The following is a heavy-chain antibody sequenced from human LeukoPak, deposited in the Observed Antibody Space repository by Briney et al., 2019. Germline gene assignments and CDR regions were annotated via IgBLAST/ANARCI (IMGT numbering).Heavy chain of an antibody. CDR1: GFTFSSYV. V-gene: IGHV3-30*18. Sequence: QPGGSLRLSCAASGFTFSSYVMHWVRQAPGKGLEWVAVISYDGSNKYYADSVKGRFTISRDNSKNTLYLQMNSLRAEDTAVYYCAKGGYDAPDDYWGQGTLVTVSS. CDR2: ISYDGSNK. J-gene: IGHJ4*02. CDR3: AKGGYDAPDDY. D-gene: IGHD5-12*01.